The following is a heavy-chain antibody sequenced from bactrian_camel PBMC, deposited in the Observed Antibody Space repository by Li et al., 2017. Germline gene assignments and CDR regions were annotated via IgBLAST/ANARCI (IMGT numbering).Heavy chain of an antibody. CDR1: GFTNSRNC. CDR2: IDSDGSI. J-gene: IGHJ4*01. Sequence: HVQLVESGGGSVQAGGSLRLSCAVSGFTNSRNCMAWFRQAPGKEREAVAAIDSDGSISYGGSVKGRFTISQDIAKNTVYLQMNRLKPEDTAVYSCAVDRTRYDCAITSWFKSSEYNYWGRGTQVTVS. V-gene: IGHV3S53*01. CDR3: AVDRTRYDCAITSWFKSSEYNY. D-gene: IGHD3*01.